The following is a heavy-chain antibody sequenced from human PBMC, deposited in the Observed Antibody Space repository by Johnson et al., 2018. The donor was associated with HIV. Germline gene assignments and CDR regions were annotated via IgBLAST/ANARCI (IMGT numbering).Heavy chain of an antibody. Sequence: VQLVESGGGLVQPGRSLRLSCAASGFTFDDYAMHWVRQAPGKGLEWVSGISWNSGSIGYADSVKGRFTISRDNAKHSLYLQMNSLRAEDTALYYCAVGIQLWFASEGDAFDIWGQGTMVTVSS. J-gene: IGHJ3*02. D-gene: IGHD5-18*01. CDR3: AVGIQLWFASEGDAFDI. CDR2: ISWNSGSI. CDR1: GFTFDDYA. V-gene: IGHV3-9*01.